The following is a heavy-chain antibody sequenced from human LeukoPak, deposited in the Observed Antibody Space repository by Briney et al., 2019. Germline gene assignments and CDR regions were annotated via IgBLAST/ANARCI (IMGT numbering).Heavy chain of an antibody. Sequence: GESLKISCQGSGYNFATYWIGWVRQMPGKGLGWIAIIYPDDAHTKYSPSFQGQVTVSADKSISTAYLHWSSLRASDTAMYYCARPRWNERDYYFDYWGQGTLVTVSS. J-gene: IGHJ4*02. D-gene: IGHD1-1*01. V-gene: IGHV5-51*01. CDR2: IYPDDAHT. CDR1: GYNFATYW. CDR3: ARPRWNERDYYFDY.